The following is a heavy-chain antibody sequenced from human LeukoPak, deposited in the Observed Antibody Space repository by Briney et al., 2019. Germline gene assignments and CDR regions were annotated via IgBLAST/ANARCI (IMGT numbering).Heavy chain of an antibody. D-gene: IGHD1-26*01. Sequence: SETLSLTCTVSGGSISSYYWSWIRQPPGKGLEWIGYIYYSGSTNYNPSLKSRVTISVDTSKNQFSLKLSSVTAADTAVYYCASSIVGAPGLSVDTWGQGTMVTVSS. CDR2: IYYSGST. CDR1: GGSISSYY. J-gene: IGHJ3*02. V-gene: IGHV4-59*01. CDR3: ASSIVGAPGLSVDT.